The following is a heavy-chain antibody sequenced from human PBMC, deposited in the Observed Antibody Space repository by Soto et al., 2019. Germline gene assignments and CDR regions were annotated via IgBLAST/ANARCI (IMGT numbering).Heavy chain of an antibody. J-gene: IGHJ6*02. V-gene: IGHV1-69*13. CDR1: GGTFSSYA. CDR3: ARDDPYYDFWSTPTGYYGMDV. D-gene: IGHD3-3*01. Sequence: SVKVSCKASGGTFSSYAISWVRQAPGQGLEWMGGIIPIFGTANYAQKFQGRVTITADESTSTAYMELSSLRSEDTAVYYCARDDPYYDFWSTPTGYYGMDVWGQGTTVTVSS. CDR2: IIPIFGTA.